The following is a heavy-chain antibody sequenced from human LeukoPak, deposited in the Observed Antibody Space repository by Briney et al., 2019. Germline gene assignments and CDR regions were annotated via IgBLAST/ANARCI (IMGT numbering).Heavy chain of an antibody. CDR3: AIGVVITTAFDN. Sequence: GGSLRLSCAASGFTFSSYGMHWVRQVPGKGLEWVAVISYDGSNKYYADSVKGRFTISRDNAKNTLYLEMNSLRAEDMAVYYCAIGVVITTAFDNWGQGTLVTVSS. CDR2: ISYDGSNK. D-gene: IGHD3-22*01. V-gene: IGHV3-30*03. CDR1: GFTFSSYG. J-gene: IGHJ4*02.